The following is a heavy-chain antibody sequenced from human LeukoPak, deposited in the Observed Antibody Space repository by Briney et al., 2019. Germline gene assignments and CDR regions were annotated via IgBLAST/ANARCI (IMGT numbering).Heavy chain of an antibody. V-gene: IGHV1-2*06. CDR2: INPNSGGT. J-gene: IGHJ4*02. CDR1: GGTFSSYV. D-gene: IGHD1-26*01. CDR3: AREAWELRYFDF. Sequence: ASVKVSCKASGGTFSSYVITWVRQAPGQGLEWVGRINPNSGGTNYAQKFQGRVSMTRDTSISTAYLELNRLRSDDTAVYYCAREAWELRYFDFWGQGTLVTVSS.